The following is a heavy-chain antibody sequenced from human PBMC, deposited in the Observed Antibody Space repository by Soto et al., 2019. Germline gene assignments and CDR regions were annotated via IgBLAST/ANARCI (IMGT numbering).Heavy chain of an antibody. CDR3: ARRTRYFDWLSPAYFDY. D-gene: IGHD3-9*01. CDR1: GGSISSSSYY. CDR2: IYYSGST. V-gene: IGHV4-39*01. Sequence: PSETLSLTCTVSGGSISSSSYYWGWIRQPPGKGLEWIGSIYYSGSTYYNPSLKSRVTISVDTSKNQFSLKLSSVTAADTAVYYCARRTRYFDWLSPAYFDYWGQGTLVTVSS. J-gene: IGHJ4*02.